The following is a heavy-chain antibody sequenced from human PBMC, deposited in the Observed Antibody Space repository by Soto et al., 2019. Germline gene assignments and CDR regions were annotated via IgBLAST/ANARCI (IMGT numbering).Heavy chain of an antibody. V-gene: IGHV1-18*01. CDR1: GYTFTSYG. Sequence: QVQLVQSGAEVKMPGASVKVSCRAPGYTFTSYGITWGRRAPVQGLEWMGWIRADNGNTNYAKNLQGRVTMTTDTSTSTAYMELRSLRSDDTAVYYCARRGVLPDYWGQGTLVTGSS. CDR3: ARRGVLPDY. CDR2: IRADNGNT. J-gene: IGHJ4*02. D-gene: IGHD3-10*01.